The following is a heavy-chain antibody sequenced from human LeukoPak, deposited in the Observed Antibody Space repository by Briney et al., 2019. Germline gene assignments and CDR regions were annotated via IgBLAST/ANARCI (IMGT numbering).Heavy chain of an antibody. V-gene: IGHV4-39*07. CDR2: FSYSGGT. J-gene: IGHJ4*02. Sequence: PSETLSLTCSVSSGSISSSGYYWGWIRQPPGKGLEWIGSFSYSGGTYYSPSLQSRAAISVDTSRNQFSLKLSSVTAADTAVYYCARGGRVATWDYWGQGTLVTVSS. D-gene: IGHD5-12*01. CDR3: ARGGRVATWDY. CDR1: SGSISSSGYY.